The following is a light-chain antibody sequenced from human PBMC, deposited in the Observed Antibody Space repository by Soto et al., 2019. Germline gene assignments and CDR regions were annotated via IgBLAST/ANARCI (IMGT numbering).Light chain of an antibody. CDR2: EVN. Sequence: QSALTQPPSASGSPGQSVTISCTGTSSDVGGYTFVSSYQQYPGKVPKLMVYEVNKRPSGVPDRFSGSKSGNTASLTVSGLQAEEDADYSCTSYAGGNNVFGTGTKLTVL. CDR3: TSYAGGNNV. V-gene: IGLV2-8*01. CDR1: SSDVGGYTF. J-gene: IGLJ1*01.